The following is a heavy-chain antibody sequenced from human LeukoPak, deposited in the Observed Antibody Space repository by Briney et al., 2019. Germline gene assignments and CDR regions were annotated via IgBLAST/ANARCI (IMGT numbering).Heavy chain of an antibody. CDR2: MYYSGST. V-gene: IGHV4-39*07. Sequence: SETLSLTCTVSGGSISSSNYYWGWIRQPPGKGLEWIGSMYYSGSTYYNPSLRSRVTISVDTSKNQFSLKLSSVTAADTAVYYCARVSGIAVAGTTPGSFDIWGQGTMLTVSS. J-gene: IGHJ3*02. CDR1: GGSISSSNYY. D-gene: IGHD6-19*01. CDR3: ARVSGIAVAGTTPGSFDI.